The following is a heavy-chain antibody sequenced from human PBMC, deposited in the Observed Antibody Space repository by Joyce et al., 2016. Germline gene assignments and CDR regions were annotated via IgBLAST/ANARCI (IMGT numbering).Heavy chain of an antibody. V-gene: IGHV1-8*01. CDR3: ARARNWFDP. CDR2: MNPKSVKS. CDR1: GYTFTNYD. J-gene: IGHJ5*02. Sequence: QVQLVQSGAEVKEPGASVRVSCKASGYTFTNYDINWVRQATGQGLEWVAWMNPKSVKSGYAPKFQGRVTVTWNTAISTAYMGLSSLTYEDTAVYCCARARNWFDPWGPGTLVTVSS.